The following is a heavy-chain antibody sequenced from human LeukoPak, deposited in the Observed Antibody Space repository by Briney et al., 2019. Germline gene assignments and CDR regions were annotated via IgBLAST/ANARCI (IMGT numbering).Heavy chain of an antibody. V-gene: IGHV4-38-2*02. Sequence: SETLSLTCSVSGYSISSGYYWGWIRQPPGKGLEWIGEIYHSGSTNYNPSLKSRVTISVDKSKNQFSLKLSSVTAADTAVYYCARVGNDFWSGYYVRWFDPWGQGTLVTVSS. CDR3: ARVGNDFWSGYYVRWFDP. D-gene: IGHD3-3*01. CDR1: GYSISSGYY. CDR2: IYHSGST. J-gene: IGHJ5*02.